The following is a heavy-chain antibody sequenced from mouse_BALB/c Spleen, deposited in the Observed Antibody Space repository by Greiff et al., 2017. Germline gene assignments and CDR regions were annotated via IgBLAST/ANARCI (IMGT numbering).Heavy chain of an antibody. CDR3: ARPMIRGLYYAMDY. V-gene: IGHV2-9*02. J-gene: IGHJ4*01. CDR2: IWAGGST. D-gene: IGHD2-4*01. CDR1: GFSLTSYG. Sequence: QVQLQQSGPGLVAPSQSLSITCTVSGFSLTSYGVHWVRQPPGKGLEWLGVIWAGGSTNYNSALMSRLSISKDNSKSQVFLKMNSLQTDDTAMYYCARPMIRGLYYAMDYWGQGTSVTVSS.